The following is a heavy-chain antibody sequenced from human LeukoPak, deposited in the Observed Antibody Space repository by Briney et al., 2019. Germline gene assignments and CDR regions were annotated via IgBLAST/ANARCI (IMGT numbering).Heavy chain of an antibody. CDR2: IGGSSSSL. CDR1: GFTFSSYS. J-gene: IGHJ3*01. Sequence: AGGSLRLSCAASGFTFSSYSMNWVRQAPGKGLEWVSSIGGSSSSLYYAESVKGRFTISRDNARNSLYLQMNSLRVEDTAVYYCAKEAGQDYGALDAFDVWGQGTMVTVSS. V-gene: IGHV3-21*01. CDR3: AKEAGQDYGALDAFDV. D-gene: IGHD4-17*01.